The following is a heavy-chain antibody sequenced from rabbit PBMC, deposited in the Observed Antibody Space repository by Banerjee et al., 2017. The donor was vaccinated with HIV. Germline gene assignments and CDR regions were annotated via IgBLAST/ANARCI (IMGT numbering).Heavy chain of an antibody. CDR2: IYAGKGST. D-gene: IGHD6-1*01. Sequence: QLKETGGGLVRPGGSLTLSCKASGFDFSSYYMSWVRQAPGKGLEWIGIIYAGKGSTDYASWVNGRFTISSDNAQNTVDLQMNSLTAADTATYFCARDFHYAGYAGYGYAFNLWGQGTLVTDS. V-gene: IGHV1S7*01. J-gene: IGHJ4*01. CDR3: ARDFHYAGYAGYGYAFNL. CDR1: GFDFSSYY.